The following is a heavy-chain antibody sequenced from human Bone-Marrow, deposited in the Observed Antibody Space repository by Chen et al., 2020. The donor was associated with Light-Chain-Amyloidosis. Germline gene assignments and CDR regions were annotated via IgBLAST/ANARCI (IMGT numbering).Heavy chain of an antibody. V-gene: IGHV3-23*04. D-gene: IGHD3-9*01. CDR2: FSGRGGSS. J-gene: IGHJ3*02. CDR1: GFAFSSYA. Sequence: EVQLVESGGGLLQRGGSLRLSCAASGFAFSSYAMSWVRQAPGKGRGWVAMFSGRGGSSYYGDSVKGRVTISRDNSKNALFLQMNSLRAEDTAVYYCAKDISYDDILPGYPADAFDIWGQGTMVTVSS. CDR3: AKDISYDDILPGYPADAFDI.